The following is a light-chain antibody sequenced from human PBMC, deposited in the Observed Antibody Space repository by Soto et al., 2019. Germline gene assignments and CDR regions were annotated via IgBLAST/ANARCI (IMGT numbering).Light chain of an antibody. V-gene: IGKV3-15*01. Sequence: EIVMTQPPATTSVSPGERVTLSCRASQSVSSNLAWYQQKPGQAPRLLIYGASTRATGTPARFSGSGSGTEFTLTISSLQSEDVAVYYCQQYNNWPLTFGGGTKVEIK. CDR1: QSVSSN. J-gene: IGKJ4*01. CDR3: QQYNNWPLT. CDR2: GAS.